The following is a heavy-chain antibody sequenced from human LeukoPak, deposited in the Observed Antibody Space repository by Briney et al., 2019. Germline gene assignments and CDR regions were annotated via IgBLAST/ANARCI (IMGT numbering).Heavy chain of an antibody. Sequence: GGSLRLSCAASGFTFSHAWMTWVRQAPGKGLEWVGRIKSKTDGGTTDYAAPMKGRFTISRDDSKNTLYLQMNSLKIEDTAVYYCTTEDIVVVVGAYDPWGQGTLVTVSS. V-gene: IGHV3-15*01. CDR3: TTEDIVVVVGAYDP. CDR1: GFTFSHAW. CDR2: IKSKTDGGTT. D-gene: IGHD2-15*01. J-gene: IGHJ5*02.